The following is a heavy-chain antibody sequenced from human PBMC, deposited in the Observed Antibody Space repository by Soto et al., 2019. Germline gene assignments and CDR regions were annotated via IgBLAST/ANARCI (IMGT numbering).Heavy chain of an antibody. D-gene: IGHD2-15*01. CDR1: GGSISSYY. CDR2: IYYSGST. V-gene: IGHV4-59*01. CDR3: ARGLCSGGSCPLYYFDY. J-gene: IGHJ4*02. Sequence: SDTLSVTWTVSGGSISSYYWSWIRQPPGKGLEWIGYIYYSGSTNYNPSLKSRVTISVDTSKNQFSLKLSSVTAADTAVYYCARGLCSGGSCPLYYFDYWGQGTLVTVSS.